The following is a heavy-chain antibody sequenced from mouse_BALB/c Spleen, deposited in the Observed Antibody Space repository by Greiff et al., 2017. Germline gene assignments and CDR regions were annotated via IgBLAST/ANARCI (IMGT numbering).Heavy chain of an antibody. CDR3: AREGLRRGALDY. CDR1: GYTFTDYA. CDR2: ISTYYGDA. Sequence: QVHVKQSGAELVRPGVSVKISCKGSGYTFTDYAMHWVKQSHAKSLEWIGVISTYYGDASYNQKFKGKATMTVDKSSSTAYMELARLTSEDSAIYYCAREGLRRGALDYGGQGTTLTVSS. D-gene: IGHD2-4*01. J-gene: IGHJ2*01. V-gene: IGHV1S137*01.